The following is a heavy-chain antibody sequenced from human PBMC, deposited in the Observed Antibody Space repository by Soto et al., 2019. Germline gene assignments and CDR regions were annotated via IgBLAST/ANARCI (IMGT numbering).Heavy chain of an antibody. CDR2: IYHSGST. D-gene: IGHD1-1*01. CDR1: GGSISSGGYS. CDR3: ARGWVGTSTFCY. J-gene: IGHJ4*02. Sequence: QLQLQESGSGLVKPSQTLSLTCAVSGGSISSGGYSWSWIRQPPGKGLEWIGYIYHSGSTYYNPFQYCPHPPSVDRTKEQFAVQLGSVSAAGTAVYYCARGWVGTSTFCYWGQGTLVTVSS. V-gene: IGHV4-30-2*01.